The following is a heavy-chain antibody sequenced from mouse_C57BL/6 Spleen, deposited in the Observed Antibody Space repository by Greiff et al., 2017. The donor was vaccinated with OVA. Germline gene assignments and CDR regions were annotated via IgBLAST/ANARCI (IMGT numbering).Heavy chain of an antibody. CDR1: GYTFTDYY. V-gene: IGHV1-19*01. D-gene: IGHD1-1*01. J-gene: IGHJ2*01. CDR3: ARCLITTVVFDY. Sequence: VQLQQSGPVLVKPGASVKMSCKASGYTFTDYYMNWVKQSHGKSLEWIGVINPYNGGTSYNQKFKGKATLTVDKSSSTAYMELNSLTSEDSAVYYCARCLITTVVFDYWGQGTTLTVSS. CDR2: INPYNGGT.